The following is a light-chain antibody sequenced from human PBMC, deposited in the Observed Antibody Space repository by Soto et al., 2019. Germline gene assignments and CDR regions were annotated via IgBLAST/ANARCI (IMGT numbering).Light chain of an antibody. J-gene: IGKJ4*01. CDR3: AQDLQTPLT. Sequence: DVVMTQSPLSLPVTRGEAACISCRSSRSLLSSNGYNYLIWYLQKPGQSPQLLIYLGSNRASGVPDRFSGSGSGTDFTLKISRVEAEDVGVYYCAQDLQTPLTFGGGTKVDIK. CDR1: RSLLSSNGYNY. V-gene: IGKV2-28*01. CDR2: LGS.